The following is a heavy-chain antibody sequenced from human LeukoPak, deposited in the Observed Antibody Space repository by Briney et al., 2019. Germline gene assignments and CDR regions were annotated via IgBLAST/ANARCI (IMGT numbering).Heavy chain of an antibody. Sequence: GRSLRLSCAASGFTFSSYAMHWVRQAPGKGLEWVANIKQDGSEKYYVDSVKGRFTISRDNAKNSLYLQMNSLRAEDTAVYYCAGQMDPQTGYYYYYMDVWGKGTTVTVSS. CDR2: IKQDGSEK. V-gene: IGHV3-7*01. CDR3: AGQMDPQTGYYYYYMDV. CDR1: GFTFSSYA. D-gene: IGHD2-8*01. J-gene: IGHJ6*03.